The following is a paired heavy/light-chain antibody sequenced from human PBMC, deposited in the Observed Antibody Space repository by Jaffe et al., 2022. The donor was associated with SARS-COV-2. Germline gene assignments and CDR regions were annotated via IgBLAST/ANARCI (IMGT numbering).Heavy chain of an antibody. V-gene: IGHV4-61*02. Sequence: QVQLQESGPGLVRPSQTLSLTCSVSGGSISSGSYYWSWIRQPAGKGLEWIGRVYTSGSANYNPSLKSRVTVSLDTSKDQFSLKVSSVTAADTAVYYCARHRGGFDYDMDVWGQGTTVTVSS. J-gene: IGHJ6*02. CDR2: VYTSGSA. CDR3: ARHRGGFDYDMDV. D-gene: IGHD3-16*01. CDR1: GGSISSGSYY.
Light chain of an antibody. CDR1: QSVLYSSNNKNY. V-gene: IGKV4-1*01. CDR2: WAS. Sequence: DIVMTQSPDSLAVSLGERATINCKSSQSVLYSSNNKNYLAWYQQKPGQPPKVLIYWASTRESGVPDRFSGSGSGTDFTLTISSLQAEDVAVYYCQQYYTTPLTFGGGTKVEIK. J-gene: IGKJ4*01. CDR3: QQYYTTPLT.